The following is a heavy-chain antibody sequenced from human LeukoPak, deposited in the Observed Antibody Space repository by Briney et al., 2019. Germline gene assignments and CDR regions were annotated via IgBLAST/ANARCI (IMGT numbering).Heavy chain of an antibody. J-gene: IGHJ4*02. CDR3: ARHHRSGWFDY. CDR1: GGSISSYY. D-gene: IGHD6-19*01. Sequence: SETLSLTCTVSGGSISSYYWRWIRQPPGKGLEWIGYIYYSGSTNYNPSLKSRVTISVDTSKNQLSLKLSSVTAADTAVYYCARHHRSGWFDYWGQGTLVTVSS. CDR2: IYYSGST. V-gene: IGHV4-59*08.